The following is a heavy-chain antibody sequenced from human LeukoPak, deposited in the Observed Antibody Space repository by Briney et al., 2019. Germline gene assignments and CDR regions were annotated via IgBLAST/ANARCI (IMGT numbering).Heavy chain of an antibody. CDR3: ASRATKALTGYYKGMDV. V-gene: IGHV1-8*01. CDR1: GYTFTSYD. J-gene: IGHJ6*02. CDR2: MNPNSANT. Sequence: ASVKVSCKASGYTFTSYDINWVRQATGQGLEWMGWMNPNSANTGYAQKFQGRVTMTRNISISTAYMVLTSLRSEDTAVYYCASRATKALTGYYKGMDVWGQGTTVTVSS. D-gene: IGHD3-9*01.